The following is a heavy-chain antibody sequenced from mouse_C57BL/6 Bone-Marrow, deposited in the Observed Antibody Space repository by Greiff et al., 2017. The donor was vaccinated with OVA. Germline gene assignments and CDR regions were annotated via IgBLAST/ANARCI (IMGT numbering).Heavy chain of an antibody. D-gene: IGHD2-5*01. CDR2: ISNGGGST. V-gene: IGHV5-12*01. J-gene: IGHJ3*01. CDR1: GFTFSDYY. CDR3: ARHTYYSNYALAY. Sequence: EVQLVESGGGLVQPGGSLKLSCAASGFTFSDYYMYWVRQTPEKRLEWVAYISNGGGSTYYPDTVKGRFTISRDNAKNTLYLQMSRLKSEDTAMYYCARHTYYSNYALAYWGQGILVSVSA.